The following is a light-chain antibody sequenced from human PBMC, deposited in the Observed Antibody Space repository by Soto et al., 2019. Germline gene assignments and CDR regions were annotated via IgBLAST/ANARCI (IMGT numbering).Light chain of an antibody. Sequence: SYELTQPPSVYVSPGQTASITCSGDKLGNKYASWYQQKPGQSPVLVIYQNNKRPSGIPERFSGSNSGNTATLTISGTQAMDEADYYCQAWDIITVVFGGGTKLTVL. V-gene: IGLV3-1*01. J-gene: IGLJ2*01. CDR2: QNN. CDR3: QAWDIITVV. CDR1: KLGNKY.